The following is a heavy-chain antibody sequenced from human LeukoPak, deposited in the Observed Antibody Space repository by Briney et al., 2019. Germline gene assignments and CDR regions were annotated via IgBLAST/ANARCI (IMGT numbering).Heavy chain of an antibody. CDR1: GGSISSSSYY. Sequence: SETLSLTCTVSGGSISSSSYYWGWIRQPPGKGLEWIGSIYYSGSTYYNPSLKSRVTISVDTSKNQFSLKLSSVTAADTAVYYCARGLRVEIVVVPAATVFDYWGQGTLVTVSS. CDR2: IYYSGST. D-gene: IGHD2-2*01. J-gene: IGHJ4*02. V-gene: IGHV4-39*07. CDR3: ARGLRVEIVVVPAATVFDY.